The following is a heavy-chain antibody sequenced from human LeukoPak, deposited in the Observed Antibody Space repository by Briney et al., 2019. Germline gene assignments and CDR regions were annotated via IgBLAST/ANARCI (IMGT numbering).Heavy chain of an antibody. CDR1: GFTFSSYW. D-gene: IGHD1-1*01. CDR2: IKQDGSEK. Sequence: GGSLRLSCAASGFTFSSYWMTWVRQAPGKGLEWVANIKQDGSEKYYVDSVKGRFTISRDNAKNSLYLQMNSLRAEDTAVYYCARDPKTGTTGYWGQGTLVTVSS. V-gene: IGHV3-7*01. J-gene: IGHJ4*02. CDR3: ARDPKTGTTGY.